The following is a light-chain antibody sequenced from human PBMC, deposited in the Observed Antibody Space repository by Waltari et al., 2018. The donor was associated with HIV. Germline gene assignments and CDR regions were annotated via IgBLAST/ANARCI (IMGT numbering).Light chain of an antibody. CDR1: NSNIGRNT. V-gene: IGLV1-44*01. CDR3: ASWDDSVTGSNWV. J-gene: IGLJ3*02. CDR2: DVH. Sequence: QSVLTQPPSASGTPGQRVFISCSGSNSNIGRNTVHWYQHLPGTAPKLLIYDVHMRPSGVPDRFSGSSAGTSASLAIGGLHSEEEAHCFCASWDDSVTGSNWVFGGGTRLTVL.